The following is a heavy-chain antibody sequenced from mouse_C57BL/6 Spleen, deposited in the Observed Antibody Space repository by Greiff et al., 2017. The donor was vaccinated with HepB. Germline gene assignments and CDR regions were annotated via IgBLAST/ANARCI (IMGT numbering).Heavy chain of an antibody. D-gene: IGHD1-1*01. Sequence: EVKLVESGGGLVKPGGSLKLSCAASGFTFSSYAMSWVRQTPEKRLEWVATISDGGSYTYYPDNVKGRFTISRDNAKNNLYLQMSHLKSEDTAMYYSAREGYYGSSYGFAYWGQGTLVTVSA. V-gene: IGHV5-4*01. CDR3: AREGYYGSSYGFAY. CDR2: ISDGGSYT. J-gene: IGHJ3*01. CDR1: GFTFSSYA.